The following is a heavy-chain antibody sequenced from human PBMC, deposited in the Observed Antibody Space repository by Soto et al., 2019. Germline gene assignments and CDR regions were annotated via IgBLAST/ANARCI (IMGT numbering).Heavy chain of an antibody. Sequence: VGSLRLSCTASGFTFSSYAMSWVRQAPGKGLEWVSAISGSGGSTYYADSVKGRFTISRDNSKNTLYLQMNSLRAEDTAVYYCETQSSGLDYWGQGTLVTVSS. J-gene: IGHJ4*02. CDR2: ISGSGGST. V-gene: IGHV3-23*01. D-gene: IGHD3-22*01. CDR1: GFTFSSYA. CDR3: ETQSSGLDY.